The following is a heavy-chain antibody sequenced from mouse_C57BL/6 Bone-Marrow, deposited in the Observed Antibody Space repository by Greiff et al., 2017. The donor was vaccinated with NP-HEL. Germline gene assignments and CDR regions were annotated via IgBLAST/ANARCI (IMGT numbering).Heavy chain of an antibody. V-gene: IGHV5-6*01. J-gene: IGHJ2*01. D-gene: IGHD1-1*01. CDR1: GFTFSSYG. CDR2: ISSGGSYT. CDR3: ARHGSSYDY. Sequence: EVKVVESGGELVKPGGSLKLSCAASGFTFSSYGMSWVRQTPDKRLEWVATISSGGSYTYYPDSVKGRFTISRDNAKNTLYLQMSSLKSEDTAMYYCARHGSSYDYWGQGTTLTVSS.